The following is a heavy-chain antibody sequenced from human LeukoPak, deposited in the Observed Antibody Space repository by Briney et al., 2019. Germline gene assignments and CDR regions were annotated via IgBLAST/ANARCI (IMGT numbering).Heavy chain of an antibody. D-gene: IGHD5-24*01. Sequence: PGGSLRLSCAASGFTFSSYGMHWVRQAPGKELEWVAVIWYDGSNKYYADSVKGRFTISRDNSKNTLYLQMNSLRAEDTAVYYCAREEGERWLQLVDYWGQGTLVTVSS. V-gene: IGHV3-33*01. CDR1: GFTFSSYG. CDR2: IWYDGSNK. CDR3: AREEGERWLQLVDY. J-gene: IGHJ4*02.